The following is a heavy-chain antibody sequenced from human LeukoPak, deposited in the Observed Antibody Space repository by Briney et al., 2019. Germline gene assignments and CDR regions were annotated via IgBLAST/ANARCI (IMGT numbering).Heavy chain of an antibody. J-gene: IGHJ5*02. CDR3: ARAGPMVRGVIASWFDP. D-gene: IGHD3-10*01. CDR2: INPNSGGT. V-gene: IGHV1-2*06. Sequence: GASVTVSFKASGYTFTGYYMHWVRQAPGQGLEWMGRINPNSGGTNYAQKFQGRVTMTRDTSISTAYMELSRLRSDDTAVYYCARAGPMVRGVIASWFDPWGQGTLVTVSS. CDR1: GYTFTGYY.